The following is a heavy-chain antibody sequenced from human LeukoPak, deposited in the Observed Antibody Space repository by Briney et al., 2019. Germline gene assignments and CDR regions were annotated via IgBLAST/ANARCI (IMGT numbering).Heavy chain of an antibody. CDR3: ARERWVDAFDI. CDR1: GGSISSGSYY. Sequence: SETLSLTCTVSGGSISSGSYYWSWIRQPAGKGLEWIGRIYTSGSTNYNPSLKSRVTISVDTSKNQFSLKLSSVTAADTAVYYCARERWVDAFDIWGQGTMVTVSS. D-gene: IGHD5-24*01. V-gene: IGHV4-61*02. CDR2: IYTSGST. J-gene: IGHJ3*02.